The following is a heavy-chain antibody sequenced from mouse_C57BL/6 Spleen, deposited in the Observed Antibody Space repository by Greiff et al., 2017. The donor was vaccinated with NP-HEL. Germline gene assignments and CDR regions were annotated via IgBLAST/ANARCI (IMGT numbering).Heavy chain of an antibody. CDR2: ISDGGSYT. Sequence: EVMLVESGGGLVKPGGSLKLSCAASGFTFSSYAMSWVRQTPEKRLEWVATISDGGSYTYYPDNVKGRFTISRDNAKNNLYLQMSHLKSEDTAMYYCARDEDYGSTMDYWGQGTSVTVSS. V-gene: IGHV5-4*01. J-gene: IGHJ4*01. D-gene: IGHD1-1*01. CDR3: ARDEDYGSTMDY. CDR1: GFTFSSYA.